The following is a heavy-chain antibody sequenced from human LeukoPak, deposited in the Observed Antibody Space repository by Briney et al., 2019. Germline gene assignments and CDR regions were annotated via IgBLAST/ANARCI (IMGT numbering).Heavy chain of an antibody. V-gene: IGHV3-21*01. Sequence: GGSLRLSCAASGFTFSSYSMNWGRQAPGKGRDWVSSIISSSSYIDNADSVKARFTISRDKAKNSLYLQMNSLRDEDTAVYYCARAQDLDYWGKGSLVTVSS. CDR2: IISSSSYI. CDR1: GFTFSSYS. CDR3: ARAQDLDY. J-gene: IGHJ4*02.